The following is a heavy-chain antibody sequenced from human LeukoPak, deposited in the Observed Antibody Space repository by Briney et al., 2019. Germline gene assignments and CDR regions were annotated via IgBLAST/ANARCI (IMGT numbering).Heavy chain of an antibody. CDR2: IKSKTDGGTI. D-gene: IGHD3-16*02. J-gene: IGHJ4*02. CDR3: TTDPYLTFGGVIALDY. V-gene: IGHV3-15*01. CDR1: GFTFSNAW. Sequence: GGSLRLSCAASGFTFSNAWMSWVRQAPGKGLEWVGRIKSKTDGGTIDYAAPVKGRFTISRDDSKNTLYLQMNSLKTEDTAVYYCTTDPYLTFGGVIALDYWGQGTLVTVSS.